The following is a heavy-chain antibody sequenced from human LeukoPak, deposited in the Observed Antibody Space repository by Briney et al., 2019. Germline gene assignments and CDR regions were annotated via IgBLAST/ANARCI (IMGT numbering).Heavy chain of an antibody. CDR1: GYSFTAYY. Sequence: ASVRVSCKASGYSFTAYYMHWVRQAPGQGLEWMGWINPNNGGTKYAQKFQGRVTMTRDTSISTAYMELSSLRSDDTAMYYCARDGYSKGTGWFDPWGQGTLVIGTS. J-gene: IGHJ5*01. D-gene: IGHD5-18*01. CDR2: INPNNGGT. V-gene: IGHV1-2*02. CDR3: ARDGYSKGTGWFDP.